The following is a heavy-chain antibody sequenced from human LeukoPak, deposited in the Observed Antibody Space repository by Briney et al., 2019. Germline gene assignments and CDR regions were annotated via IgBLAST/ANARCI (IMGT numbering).Heavy chain of an antibody. CDR2: ISGSGDTT. J-gene: IGHJ4*02. Sequence: GGSLRLSCAASGVTSSSYAMSWVRQAPGKGLEWVSGISGSGDTTYYADSVKGRFTISRDNSKNTLYLQMNSLRAEDTAVYYCAKGRQARWLQSLFDYWGQGTLVTVSS. CDR1: GVTSSSYA. CDR3: AKGRQARWLQSLFDY. V-gene: IGHV3-23*01. D-gene: IGHD5-24*01.